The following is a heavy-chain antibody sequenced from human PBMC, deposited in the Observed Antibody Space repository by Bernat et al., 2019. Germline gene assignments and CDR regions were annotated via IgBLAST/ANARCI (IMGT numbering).Heavy chain of an antibody. CDR2: INHSGST. Sequence: QVQLQQWGAGLLKPSETLSLTCAVYGGSFSGYYWSWIRQPPGKGLEWIGEINHSGSTNYNPSLKSRVTISVDTSKNQFSLKLSSVTAADTAVYYCAGSAEEPLDYWGQGTPVTVSS. J-gene: IGHJ4*02. CDR1: GGSFSGYY. D-gene: IGHD6-25*01. V-gene: IGHV4-34*01. CDR3: AGSAEEPLDY.